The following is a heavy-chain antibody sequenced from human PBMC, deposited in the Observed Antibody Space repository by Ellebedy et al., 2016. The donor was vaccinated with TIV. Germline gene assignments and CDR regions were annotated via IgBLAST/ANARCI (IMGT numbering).Heavy chain of an antibody. D-gene: IGHD1-26*01. J-gene: IGHJ2*01. CDR2: FGSGGDS. Sequence: GESLKISCAASGFTFRIYDMHWVRQSIGKGLEWVSAFGSGGDSYYPAYVKGRFTISRENDKISVYLQMNSLRVGDTAVYYCVRGGAAPPNRYFDFWGRGTLVTVSS. V-gene: IGHV3-13*01. CDR1: GFTFRIYD. CDR3: VRGGAAPPNRYFDF.